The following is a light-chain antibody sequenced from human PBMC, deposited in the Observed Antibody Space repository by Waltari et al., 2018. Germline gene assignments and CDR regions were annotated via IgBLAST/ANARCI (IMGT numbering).Light chain of an antibody. CDR3: SSHTSTVPHV. Sequence: QSALTQPASVSGSPGQSVSISCTGTSNDVGGYGYVSWYQQFPGKAPKLMMYEVSYRPSGVSSRLSGSKSGNTASLTISGLQAEDEAVYYCSSHTSTVPHVFGTGTKVTVV. CDR1: SNDVGGYGY. V-gene: IGLV2-14*01. J-gene: IGLJ1*01. CDR2: EVS.